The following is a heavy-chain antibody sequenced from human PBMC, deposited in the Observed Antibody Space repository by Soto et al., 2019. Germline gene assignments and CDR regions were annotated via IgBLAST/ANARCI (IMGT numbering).Heavy chain of an antibody. J-gene: IGHJ6*02. D-gene: IGHD4-17*01. CDR2: ISYDVTNK. CDR1: GFTFSTYG. CDR3: AKDLQSYGDYDYYCYGMDV. V-gene: IGHV3-30*18. Sequence: QVQLVESGGGEVQPGRSLTISCAASGFTFSTYGMHWVRQTPGKGPEWVAVISYDVTNKFYSDSVKGRFTISRDNFKNTLTLQMNSLRADDTAVYSCAKDLQSYGDYDYYCYGMDVWGLGSRITVSS.